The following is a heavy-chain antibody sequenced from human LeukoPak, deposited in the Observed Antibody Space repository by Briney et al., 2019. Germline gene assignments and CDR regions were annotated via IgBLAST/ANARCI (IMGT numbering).Heavy chain of an antibody. CDR1: GFTFSSHG. D-gene: IGHD4-17*01. CDR2: ISIGGDTT. J-gene: IGHJ4*02. V-gene: IGHV3-23*01. Sequence: PGGSLRLSCAASGFTFSSHGMCWVRQAPGRGLEWVSSISIGGDTTYSDSVKGRFTISRDNSKNTLCLQLDSLRAEDTAIYYCAKEIRPNDCWGQGTLVTVSS. CDR3: AKEIRPNDC.